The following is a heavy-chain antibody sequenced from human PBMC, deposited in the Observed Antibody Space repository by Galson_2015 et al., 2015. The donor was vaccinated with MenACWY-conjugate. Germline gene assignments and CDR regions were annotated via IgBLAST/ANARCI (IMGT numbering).Heavy chain of an antibody. CDR1: GFTFSTYA. CDR3: AKADKQTCYGASCYYFDS. V-gene: IGHV3-23*01. J-gene: IGHJ4*02. CDR2: ISGVIGTT. D-gene: IGHD4/OR15-4a*01. Sequence: SLRLSCAASGFTFSTYAISWVRRAPGKGLEWVSTISGVIGTTYQADSVKGRFTISRDDSKNTLYLQMNNLRAEDTALYICAKADKQTCYGASCYYFDSWGPGTLVTGSS.